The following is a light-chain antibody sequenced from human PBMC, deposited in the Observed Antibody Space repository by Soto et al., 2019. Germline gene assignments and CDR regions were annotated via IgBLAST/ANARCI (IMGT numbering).Light chain of an antibody. CDR1: QSVSSNF. CDR2: GAS. CDR3: HQYGSSPRT. V-gene: IGKV3-20*01. Sequence: EIVLTQSPGTLSLSPGDRATLSCRASQSVSSNFLAWYQQKPGQAPRLRIYGASIRATGIPDRFSGSGSGTDFTLTIRRLEHEDFAMYFCHQYGSSPRTFGQGTKVEIK. J-gene: IGKJ1*01.